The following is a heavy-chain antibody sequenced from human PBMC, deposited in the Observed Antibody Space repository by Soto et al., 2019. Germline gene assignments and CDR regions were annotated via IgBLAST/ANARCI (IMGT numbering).Heavy chain of an antibody. Sequence: GGSLRLSCAASGFTFISYSMNWVRQAPGKGLEWVSSVSSSSSYIYYADSLKGRFTISRDNAKNSLYLQMNSLRVEDTAVYYCARGGDSSGSWPRYWGQGTLVTVS. CDR2: VSSSSSYI. J-gene: IGHJ4*02. D-gene: IGHD3-22*01. V-gene: IGHV3-21*01. CDR1: GFTFISYS. CDR3: ARGGDSSGSWPRY.